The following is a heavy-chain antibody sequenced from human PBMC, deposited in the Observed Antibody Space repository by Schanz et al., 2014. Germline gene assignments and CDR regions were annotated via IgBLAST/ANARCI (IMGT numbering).Heavy chain of an antibody. J-gene: IGHJ4*02. CDR2: IGSGGVTI. D-gene: IGHD3-10*01. CDR1: GFPFSDYF. CDR3: ARIGGSVFDY. Sequence: QVQLVDSGGGLVKPGGSLRLSCTASGFPFSDYFMAWIRQPPGRGLEWVSYIGSGGVTIYYADSVKGRFTISRDNSKNSLYLQRNSLRAEDTAVYYCARIGGSVFDYWAQGTLVTVSS. V-gene: IGHV3-11*01.